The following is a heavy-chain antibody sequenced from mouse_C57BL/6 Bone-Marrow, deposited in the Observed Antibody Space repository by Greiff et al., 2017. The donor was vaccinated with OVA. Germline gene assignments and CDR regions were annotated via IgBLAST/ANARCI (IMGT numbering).Heavy chain of an antibody. CDR1: GFTFSSYA. CDR2: ISDGGSYT. J-gene: IGHJ3*01. CDR3: ARGPYGTPFAY. V-gene: IGHV5-4*03. D-gene: IGHD2-1*01. Sequence: EVKLVESGGGLVKPGGSLKLSCAASGFTFSSYAMSWVRQTPEKRLEWVATISDGGSYTYYPDNVKGRVTISRDNAKNNLYLQMSHLKSEDTAMYYCARGPYGTPFAYWGQGTLVTVSA.